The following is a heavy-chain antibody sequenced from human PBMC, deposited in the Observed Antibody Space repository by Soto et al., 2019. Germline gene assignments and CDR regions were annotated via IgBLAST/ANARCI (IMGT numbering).Heavy chain of an antibody. V-gene: IGHV1-69*02. CDR1: GGTFSSYT. D-gene: IGHD2-15*01. Sequence: ASVKVSCKASGGTFSSYTISWVRQAPGQGLEWMGRIIPILGIANYAQKFQGRVTITADKSTSTAYMELSSLRSEDTAVYCCARQPGVVVAANWFDPWGQGTLVTVSS. J-gene: IGHJ5*02. CDR3: ARQPGVVVAANWFDP. CDR2: IIPILGIA.